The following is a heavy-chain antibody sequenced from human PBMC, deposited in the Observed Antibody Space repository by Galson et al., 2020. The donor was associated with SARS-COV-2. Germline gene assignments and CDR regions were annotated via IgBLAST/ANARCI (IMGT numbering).Heavy chain of an antibody. V-gene: IGHV4-31*03. CDR2: IYYSGST. CDR3: ARDPYYYDSSGYYYNYYYYGMDV. J-gene: IGHJ6*02. D-gene: IGHD3-22*01. Sequence: SETLSLTCTVSGGSISSGGYYWSWIRQHPGKGLEWIGYIYYSGSTYYNPSLKSRVTISVDTSKNQFSLKLSSVTAADTAVYYCARDPYYYDSSGYYYNYYYYGMDVWGQGTTVTVSS. CDR1: GGSISSGGYY.